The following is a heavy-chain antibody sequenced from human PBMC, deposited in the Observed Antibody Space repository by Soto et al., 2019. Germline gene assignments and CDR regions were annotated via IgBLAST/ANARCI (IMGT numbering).Heavy chain of an antibody. CDR2: IYYSGGT. J-gene: IGHJ4*02. CDR1: GGSIITTSYY. CDR3: ARRVCGSNCYYFDH. Sequence: SETRSLTCTVSGGSIITTSYYWGWIRQPPGKGLEWIGNIYYSGGTYYNPSLKSRVTISVDTSKNQFSLKLSSVTAADTAVYYCARRVCGSNCYYFDHWGQGTLVTVS. V-gene: IGHV4-39*01. D-gene: IGHD2-21*02.